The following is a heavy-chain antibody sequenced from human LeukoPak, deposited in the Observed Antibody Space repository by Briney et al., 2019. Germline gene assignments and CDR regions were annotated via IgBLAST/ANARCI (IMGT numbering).Heavy chain of an antibody. J-gene: IGHJ4*02. CDR3: AKDLPLYCGGDCYTNAIDY. V-gene: IGHV3-30*02. Sequence: GGSLRLSCAASGFTFSSYGMHWARQAPGKGLEWVAFIRYDGSNKYYADSVKGRFTISRDNSKNTLYLQMNSLRAEDTAVYYCAKDLPLYCGGDCYTNAIDYWGQGTLVTVSS. D-gene: IGHD2-21*01. CDR2: IRYDGSNK. CDR1: GFTFSSYG.